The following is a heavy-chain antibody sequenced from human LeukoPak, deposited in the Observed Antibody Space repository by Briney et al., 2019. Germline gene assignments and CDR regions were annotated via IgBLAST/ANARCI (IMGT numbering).Heavy chain of an antibody. CDR2: ISAHNGHT. J-gene: IGHJ4*02. V-gene: IGHV1-18*01. CDR3: ARAGHYDSIGYYFSFDY. D-gene: IGHD3-22*01. CDR1: GYTFPSYG. Sequence: ASVKVSCKASGYTFPSYGISWVRQAPGQGLEWMGWISAHNGHTNYAQKFQGRVTITADKSTSTAYMELSSLRSEDTAVYYCARAGHYDSIGYYFSFDYWGQGTLVTVSS.